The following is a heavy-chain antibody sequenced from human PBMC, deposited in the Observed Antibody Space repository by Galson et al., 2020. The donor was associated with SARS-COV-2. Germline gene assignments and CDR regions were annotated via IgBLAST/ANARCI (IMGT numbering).Heavy chain of an antibody. Sequence: SETLSLTCAVSGGSISSYFWSWIRQPPGKGLQWIGYNYYSGSTNYNPSLKSRVTMSLDTSNNQFSLKLSSVTAADTAVYFCAKGAVVGSSSRPDYFDNWGQGTLGTVSS. CDR3: AKGAVVGSSSRPDYFDN. D-gene: IGHD6-6*01. CDR2: NYYSGST. V-gene: IGHV4-59*01. J-gene: IGHJ4*02. CDR1: GGSISSYF.